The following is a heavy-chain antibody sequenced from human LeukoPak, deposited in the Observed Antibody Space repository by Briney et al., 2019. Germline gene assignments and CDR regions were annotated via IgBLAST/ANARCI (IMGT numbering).Heavy chain of an antibody. CDR3: ARGRGWYYYDSSGLSHLFDY. CDR2: INHSGST. CDR1: GGSFSGYY. V-gene: IGHV4-34*01. J-gene: IGHJ4*02. D-gene: IGHD3-22*01. Sequence: SETLSLTCAVYGGSFSGYYWSWIRQPPGKGLEWIGEINHSGSTNYNPSLKSRVTISVDTSKNQFSLKLSSVTAADTAVYYCARGRGWYYYDSSGLSHLFDYWGQGTLVTVSS.